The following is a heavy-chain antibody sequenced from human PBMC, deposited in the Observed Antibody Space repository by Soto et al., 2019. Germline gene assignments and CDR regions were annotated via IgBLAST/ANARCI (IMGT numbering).Heavy chain of an antibody. D-gene: IGHD2-15*01. V-gene: IGHV3-48*02. CDR3: ARDRCFDGSCYSASDF. Sequence: GGSLRLSCVASGFSFSTYDMDWVRQAPGKAPEWIAHISTTSFTIYYADSVKGRITISRDNVRNSLYLEMESLRDEDTAVYYCARDRCFDGSCYSASDFWGQGIQVTVSS. CDR1: GFSFSTYD. J-gene: IGHJ4*02. CDR2: ISTTSFTI.